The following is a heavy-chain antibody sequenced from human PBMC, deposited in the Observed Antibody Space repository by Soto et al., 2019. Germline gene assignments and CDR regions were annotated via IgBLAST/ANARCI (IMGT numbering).Heavy chain of an antibody. Sequence: GASVKVSCKASGGTFSSYALSWVRRAPGQGLEWMGGIIPIFGTANYAQKFQGRVTITADESTSTAYMELSSLRSEDTAVYYCARGMDDYGDYSGLYYYYYYGMDVWGQGTTVTVSS. CDR3: ARGMDDYGDYSGLYYYYYYGMDV. J-gene: IGHJ6*02. D-gene: IGHD4-17*01. CDR1: GGTFSSYA. V-gene: IGHV1-69*13. CDR2: IIPIFGTA.